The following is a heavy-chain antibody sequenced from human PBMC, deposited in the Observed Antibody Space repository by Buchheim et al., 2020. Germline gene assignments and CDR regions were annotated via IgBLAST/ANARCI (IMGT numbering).Heavy chain of an antibody. J-gene: IGHJ6*02. CDR2: IIPILGIA. Sequence: KKPGSSVKVSCKASGGTFSSYAISWVRQAPGQVLEWMGRIIPILGIANYAQKFQGRVTITAGKSTSTAYMELSSLRSEDTAVYYCARNFASDCSSTSCYLYGMDVWGQGTT. V-gene: IGHV1-69*04. CDR1: GGTFSSYA. CDR3: ARNFASDCSSTSCYLYGMDV. D-gene: IGHD2-2*01.